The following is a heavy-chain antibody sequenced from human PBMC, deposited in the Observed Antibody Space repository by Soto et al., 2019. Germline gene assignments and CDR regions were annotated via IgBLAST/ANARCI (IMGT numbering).Heavy chain of an antibody. CDR2: IYHSGST. D-gene: IGHD6-13*01. V-gene: IGHV4-30-2*01. J-gene: IGHJ5*02. Sequence: SETLSLTCAVSGGSISSGGYSWSWIRQPSGKGLEWIGYIYHSGSTYYNPSLKSRVTISVDRSKNQFSLKLSSVTAADTAVYYCARAIAAGYNWFDPWGQGTLVTVSS. CDR3: ARAIAAGYNWFDP. CDR1: GGSISSGGYS.